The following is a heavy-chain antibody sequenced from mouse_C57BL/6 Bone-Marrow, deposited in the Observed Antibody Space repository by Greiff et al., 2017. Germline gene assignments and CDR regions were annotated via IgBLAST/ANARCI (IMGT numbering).Heavy chain of an antibody. Sequence: QVQLQQSGAELARPGASVKLSCKASGYTFTSYGISWVKQRTGQGLEWIGEIYPRSGNTYYNEKFKGKARLTADKSSSTAYMELRSLTSEDSAVYFCAKGDYGYHFFDYWGQGTTLTVSS. CDR1: GYTFTSYG. V-gene: IGHV1-81*01. J-gene: IGHJ2*01. CDR2: IYPRSGNT. D-gene: IGHD2-2*01. CDR3: AKGDYGYHFFDY.